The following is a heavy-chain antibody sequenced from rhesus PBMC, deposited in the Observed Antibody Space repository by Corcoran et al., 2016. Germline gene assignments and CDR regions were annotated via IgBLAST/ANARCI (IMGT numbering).Heavy chain of an antibody. CDR1: GDSITTYF. D-gene: IGHD1-14*01. J-gene: IGHJ5-1*01. Sequence: QLQVQESGPGLVKPSETLSLTCAVSGDSITTYFWSWIRQAPGKGLEWIGYINGNTDSTHYNPSLRSRVTLSTDTSKSQFSLILSSLSAADTAVYFCARHTPGGGGRTVRFDVWGPGILVTVSS. CDR3: ARHTPGGGGRTVRFDV. V-gene: IGHV4-81*01. CDR2: INGNTDST.